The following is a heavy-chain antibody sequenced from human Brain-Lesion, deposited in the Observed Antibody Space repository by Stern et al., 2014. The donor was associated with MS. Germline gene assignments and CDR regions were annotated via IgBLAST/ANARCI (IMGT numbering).Heavy chain of an antibody. CDR3: ARASAPLYSGNWFDS. CDR1: GDSLSRDNYF. J-gene: IGHJ5*01. Sequence: QVQLQESGPGLVQPSQTLSVTCTVSGDSLSRDNYFWGWIRQAAGKRLEWIGRIHASGSTLYNPSLQSPITISVDPSKTQFSQQMNSVTAEDTAVYYCARASAPLYSGNWFDSWGQGTLVSVSS. D-gene: IGHD5-18*01. CDR2: IHASGST. V-gene: IGHV4-61*02.